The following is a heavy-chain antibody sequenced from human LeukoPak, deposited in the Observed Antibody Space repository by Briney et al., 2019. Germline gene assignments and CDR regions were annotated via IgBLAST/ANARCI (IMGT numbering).Heavy chain of an antibody. V-gene: IGHV1-2*06. J-gene: IGHJ1*01. D-gene: IGHD1-26*01. CDR2: INPNSGGT. Sequence: PGASVKVSCKASGYTFTSYGISWVRQAPGQGLEWMGRINPNSGGTNYAQKFQGRVTMTRDTSISTAYMELSRLRSDDTAVYYCARGYRTVGAIEYFQHWGQGTLVTVSS. CDR3: ARGYRTVGAIEYFQH. CDR1: GYTFTSYG.